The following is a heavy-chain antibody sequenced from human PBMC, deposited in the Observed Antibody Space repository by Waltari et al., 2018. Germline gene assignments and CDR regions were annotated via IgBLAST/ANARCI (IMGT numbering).Heavy chain of an antibody. CDR1: ALTFSTYA. CDR2: ISGSGAE. Sequence: EVQLMESGGGLVQPGGSLRPPCSASALTFSTYALNWVRQAPGKGLEWVCSISGSGAEWYAESVRGRFTISRDNPKNTVFLQMNSLRVEDTALYYCAKDDRYPDDVFGLWGLGTMVTVSS. J-gene: IGHJ3*01. V-gene: IGHV3-23*01. D-gene: IGHD2-2*02. CDR3: AKDDRYPDDVFGL.